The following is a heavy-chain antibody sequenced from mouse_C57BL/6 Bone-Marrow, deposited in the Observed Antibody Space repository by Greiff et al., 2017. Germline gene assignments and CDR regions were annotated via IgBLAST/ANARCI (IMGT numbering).Heavy chain of an antibody. CDR1: GFTFTAYY. D-gene: IGHD2-4*01. V-gene: IGHV7-3*01. CDR2: IRNKANGYTT. CDR3: ASLYYDYDGLAY. J-gene: IGHJ3*01. Sequence: EVNVVESGGGLVQPGGSLSLSCAASGFTFTAYYMSWVRQPPGKALEWLGFIRNKANGYTTEYSASVKGRFTISRDNSQSILYLQLNALRAEDSATYDCASLYYDYDGLAYWGQGTLGTVSA.